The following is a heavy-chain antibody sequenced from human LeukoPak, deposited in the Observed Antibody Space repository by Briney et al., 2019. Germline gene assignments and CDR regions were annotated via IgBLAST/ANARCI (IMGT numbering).Heavy chain of an antibody. CDR2: SIPIFGTA. CDR1: GGTFSSYA. V-gene: IGHV1-69*13. J-gene: IGHJ5*02. D-gene: IGHD3-16*01. Sequence: SVKVSCKASGGTFSSYAISWVRQAPRQGLEWMGGSIPIFGTANYAQKFQGRVTITADESTSTAYMELSSRRAEGPAVYYLARRLSRRTWFAPWGQATLLTV. CDR3: ARRLSRRTWFAP.